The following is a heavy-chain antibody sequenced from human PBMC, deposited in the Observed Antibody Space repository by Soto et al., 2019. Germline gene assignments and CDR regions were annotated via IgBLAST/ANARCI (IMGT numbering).Heavy chain of an antibody. CDR3: AKGVPGIAVAGTGYFQH. V-gene: IGHV3-23*01. CDR1: GLTFNNAW. J-gene: IGHJ1*01. Sequence: GGSLRLSCAASGLTFNNAWMSWVRQAPGKGLEWVSGTSSSGSSTYYAASVKGRFTISRDNSKNTLYLQMNSLRAEDTAVYYCAKGVPGIAVAGTGYFQHWGQGTLVTVSS. CDR2: TSSSGSST. D-gene: IGHD6-19*01.